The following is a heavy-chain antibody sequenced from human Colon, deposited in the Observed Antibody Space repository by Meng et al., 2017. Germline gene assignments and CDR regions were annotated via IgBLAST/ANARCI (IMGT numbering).Heavy chain of an antibody. CDR2: IYYTGNT. J-gene: IGHJ4*02. V-gene: IGHV4-31*03. D-gene: IGHD5-18*01. CDR3: AGGYRYDY. CDR1: GGSISSGGYY. Sequence: QVQCKEAGQSPGKPSQTPALPRTFSGGSISSGGYYWTWIRQLPGKGLEWIGYIYYTGNTYYNPSLKSRLSLSIDRSQNQFSLKLSSVTAADTAMYYCAGGYRYDYWGQGTLVTVSS.